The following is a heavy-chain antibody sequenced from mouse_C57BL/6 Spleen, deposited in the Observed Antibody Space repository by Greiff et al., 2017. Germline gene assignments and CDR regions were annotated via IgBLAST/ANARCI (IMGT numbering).Heavy chain of an antibody. V-gene: IGHV1-82*01. D-gene: IGHD3-1*01. CDR3: ARSGGVLENYFDY. J-gene: IGHJ2*01. CDR1: GYAFSSSW. Sequence: VQLQQSGPELVKPGASVKISCKASGYAFSSSWMNWVKQRPGKGLEWIGRIYPGDGDTNYNGKFKGKATLTADKSSSTAYMQLSSLTSEDSAVYLCARSGGVLENYFDYWGQGTTLTVSS. CDR2: IYPGDGDT.